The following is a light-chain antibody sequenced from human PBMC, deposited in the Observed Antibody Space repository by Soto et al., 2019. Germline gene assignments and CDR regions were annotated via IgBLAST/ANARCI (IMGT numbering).Light chain of an antibody. CDR1: SSVVGGYNY. J-gene: IGLJ1*01. V-gene: IGLV2-14*01. Sequence: QSALTQPASVSGSPGQSITISCTGTSSVVGGYNYVSWYQQHPGKAPKLMIYDVSNRPSGVSNRFSGSKSGNTASLTISGLEADDEADYFCSSYTSSSPYVFGTGTKLTVL. CDR3: SSYTSSSPYV. CDR2: DVS.